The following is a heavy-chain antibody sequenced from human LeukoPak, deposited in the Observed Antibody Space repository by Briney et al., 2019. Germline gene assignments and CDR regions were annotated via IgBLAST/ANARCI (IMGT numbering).Heavy chain of an antibody. CDR3: AREYYDFWSGYYWYYYYMDV. CDR2: ISAHNGNT. Sequence: ASVKVSCKASGYTFTSYGISWVRQAPGQGLEWMGWISAHNGNTNYAQKLQGRVTMTTDTSTSTAYMELRSLRSDDTAVYYCAREYYDFWSGYYWYYYYMDVWGKGTTVTVSS. V-gene: IGHV1-18*01. CDR1: GYTFTSYG. D-gene: IGHD3-3*01. J-gene: IGHJ6*03.